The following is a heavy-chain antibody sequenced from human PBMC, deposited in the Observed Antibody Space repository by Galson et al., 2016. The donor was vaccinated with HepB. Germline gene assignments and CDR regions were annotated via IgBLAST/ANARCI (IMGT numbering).Heavy chain of an antibody. V-gene: IGHV3-33*08. J-gene: IGHJ6*02. CDR2: ISWDGTNI. Sequence: SLRLSCAASGFKLSHYAMHWVRQGPDKGLEWVAGISWDGTNIAYADSVKGRFTISRDNSKNTLYLQMNSLRTEDTAVYYCARVPGYYYGMDVWGQGTTVTVSS. CDR1: GFKLSHYA. CDR3: ARVPGYYYGMDV.